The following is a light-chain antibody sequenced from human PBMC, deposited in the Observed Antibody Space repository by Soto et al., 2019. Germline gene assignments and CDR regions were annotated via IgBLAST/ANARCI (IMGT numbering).Light chain of an antibody. CDR2: KLS. CDR3: QQYNSYPGP. Sequence: DIQMTQSPSTLSASVRDRVTITCRASQSLSRWLAWYQQKPGKAPKILIYKLSNLESGDPSRFSGSGSGTEFTLTISSRQSDDCAAYYFQQYNSYPGPVGQGNKLEIK. CDR1: QSLSRW. J-gene: IGKJ2*01. V-gene: IGKV1-5*03.